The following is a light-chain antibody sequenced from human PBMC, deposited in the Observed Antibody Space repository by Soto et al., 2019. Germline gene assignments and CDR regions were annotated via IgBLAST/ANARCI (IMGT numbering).Light chain of an antibody. CDR2: DAS. J-gene: IGKJ5*01. V-gene: IGKV1D-13*01. CDR3: QQFNNYPT. Sequence: AIQLTQSPSPLSASVGDRVTITCRASQGISSALAWYQQKPGKAPKLLIYDASSLESGVPSRFSGSGSGTDFTLTISSLQPEDFATYYCQQFNNYPTFGQGTRLEMK. CDR1: QGISSA.